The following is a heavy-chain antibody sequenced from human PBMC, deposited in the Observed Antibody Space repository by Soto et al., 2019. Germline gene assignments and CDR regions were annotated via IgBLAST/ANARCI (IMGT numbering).Heavy chain of an antibody. J-gene: IGHJ4*02. CDR1: GFIFSNYW. V-gene: IGHV3-74*01. Sequence: EVQLVESGGGLVQPGGSLRLSCAGSGFIFSNYWMHWVRQAPGKGLEWVSRIDHDGPTDYAASVRGRFTISRDNAENTLYLQMNSLSPEETAVYYCVRDSHGDYWGQGTLVTVSS. CDR2: IDHDGPT. CDR3: VRDSHGDY.